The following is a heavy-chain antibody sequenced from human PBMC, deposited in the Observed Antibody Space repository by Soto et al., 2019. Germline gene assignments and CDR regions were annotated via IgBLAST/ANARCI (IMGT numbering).Heavy chain of an antibody. J-gene: IGHJ4*02. CDR3: ARSAAAGRGHFDY. CDR2: INPNSGGT. Sequence: ASVKVSCKASGYTFTGYYMHWVRQAPGQGPEWTGWINPNSGGTNYAQKFPGWVTITRDMSTSTAYMQLSSLRSEDTAVYYCARSAAAGRGHFDYWGQGTLVTVSS. CDR1: GYTFTGYY. V-gene: IGHV1-2*04. D-gene: IGHD6-13*01.